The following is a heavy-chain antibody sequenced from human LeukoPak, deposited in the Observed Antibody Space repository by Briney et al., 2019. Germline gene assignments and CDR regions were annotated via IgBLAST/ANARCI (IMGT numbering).Heavy chain of an antibody. CDR2: ISTMSNYI. CDR3: SRDRLGGLDL. J-gene: IGHJ5*02. Sequence: GGSLRLSCAASGFIFSPYAMSWVRQAPGKGLEWVSSISTMSNYIFYGDSVKGRLTISRDNAKNSVYLQMNSLRPEDTAVYYCSRDRLGGLDLWGQGTLVTVSS. V-gene: IGHV3-21*03. D-gene: IGHD5-12*01. CDR1: GFIFSPYA.